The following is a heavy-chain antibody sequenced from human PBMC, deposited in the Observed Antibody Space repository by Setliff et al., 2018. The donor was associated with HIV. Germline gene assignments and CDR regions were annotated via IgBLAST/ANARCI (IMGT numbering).Heavy chain of an antibody. V-gene: IGHV1-8*02. CDR2: MNPDNGKT. J-gene: IGHJ6*03. Sequence: ASVKVSCKASGYTFGIYDIYWVRQATGQGPEWMGWMNPDNGKTGYAQTFQGRVTMTKDTSTSTAYMELRGLRSEDTAVYYCARGGRRSYYYYFHMDVWGKGTTVTVS. CDR3: ARGGRRSYYYYFHMDV. CDR1: GYTFGIYD.